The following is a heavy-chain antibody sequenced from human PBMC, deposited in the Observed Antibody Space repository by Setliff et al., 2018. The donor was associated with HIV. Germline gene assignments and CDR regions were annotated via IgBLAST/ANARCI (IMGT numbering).Heavy chain of an antibody. CDR3: ARCPVLLWFGKISGVDWFDP. V-gene: IGHV4-59*05. CDR1: GGSISSHY. Sequence: SETLSLTCTVSGGSISSHYWSWIRQPPGKGLEWIGSIYYSGSTYYNPSLKSRVTISVDTSKNQFSLKLSSVTAADTAVYYCARCPVLLWFGKISGVDWFDPWGQGTLVTVSS. D-gene: IGHD3-10*01. CDR2: IYYSGST. J-gene: IGHJ5*02.